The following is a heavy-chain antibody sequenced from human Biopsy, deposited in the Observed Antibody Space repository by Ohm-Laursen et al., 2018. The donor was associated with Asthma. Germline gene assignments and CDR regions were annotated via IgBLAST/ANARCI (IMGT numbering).Heavy chain of an antibody. CDR3: ARDVMEWYLPAFDF. CDR1: GFTVSRDH. V-gene: IGHV3-30-3*01. CDR2: GGSYYDGGLK. J-gene: IGHJ4*02. D-gene: IGHD3-3*01. Sequence: SLRLSCTASGFTVSRDHMFWVRQAPGKGLEWVAVGGSYYDGGLKYYADSANGRFTVSRDDSKNTPYLQMNSLRPDDTAVYYCARDVMEWYLPAFDFWGQGTLVTVSS.